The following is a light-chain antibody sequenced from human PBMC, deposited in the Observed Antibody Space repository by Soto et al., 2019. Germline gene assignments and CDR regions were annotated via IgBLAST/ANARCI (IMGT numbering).Light chain of an antibody. J-gene: IGKJ1*01. V-gene: IGKV1-5*01. CDR1: QSISRW. CDR2: DAS. CDR3: LQYYSPSWT. Sequence: IPMTQSPSTLSASVGDRVTITCRASQSISRWLACYRQEPGKAPKLLIYDASSLESGVPSRFSGSGSGTEFTLTIGSLQPDDFATYYCLQYYSPSWTFGQGTKVDI.